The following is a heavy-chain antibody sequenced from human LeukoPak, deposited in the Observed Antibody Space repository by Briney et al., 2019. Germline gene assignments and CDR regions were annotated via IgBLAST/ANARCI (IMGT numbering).Heavy chain of an antibody. CDR3: AREGGAYYSSTSCSFEKYNWFDP. CDR2: INPNSGGT. V-gene: IGHV1-2*06. Sequence: ASVKVSCKASGYTFTGYYMHWVPQAPGQGLEWMGRINPNSGGTDYAQKFQGRVTMTRDTSISTAYMELSRLRSDDTAVYYCAREGGAYYSSTSCSFEKYNWFDPWGQGTLVTVSS. CDR1: GYTFTGYY. J-gene: IGHJ5*02. D-gene: IGHD2-2*01.